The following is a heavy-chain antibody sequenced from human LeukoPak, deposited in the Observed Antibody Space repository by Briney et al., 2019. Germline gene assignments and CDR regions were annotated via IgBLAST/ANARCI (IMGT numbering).Heavy chain of an antibody. CDR3: ARGRIQLWRSDYYYMDV. Sequence: GGSLRLSCAASGFTFSGYSMNWVRQAPGKGLEWVSSISSSSSYIYYADSVKGRFTISRDNAKNSLYLQMNSLRAEDTAVYYCARGRIQLWRSDYYYMDVWGKGTTVTVSS. J-gene: IGHJ6*03. CDR2: ISSSSSYI. V-gene: IGHV3-21*01. D-gene: IGHD5-18*01. CDR1: GFTFSGYS.